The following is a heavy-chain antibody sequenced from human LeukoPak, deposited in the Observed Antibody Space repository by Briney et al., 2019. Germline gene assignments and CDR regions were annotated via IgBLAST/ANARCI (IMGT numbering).Heavy chain of an antibody. D-gene: IGHD6-13*01. J-gene: IGHJ4*02. Sequence: PGGSLRLSCAASGFTFSSYSMNWVRQAPGKGLEWVSYISSSSSIIYYADSVKGRFTISRDNAKNSLYLQMNSLRAEDTAVYYCARDGRQQLALFDYWGQGTLVTVSS. V-gene: IGHV3-48*04. CDR3: ARDGRQQLALFDY. CDR2: ISSSSSII. CDR1: GFTFSSYS.